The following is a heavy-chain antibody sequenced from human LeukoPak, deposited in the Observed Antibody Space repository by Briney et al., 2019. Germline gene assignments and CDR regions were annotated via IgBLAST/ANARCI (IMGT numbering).Heavy chain of an antibody. Sequence: PGGSLRLSCAASGFTFDNYAMHWVRQGPGKGLEWVSGISWNSGSRVYVDSVRGRFTISRDNAKNSLYLQMDSLRPEDMALYYCAKDVSLGFCSGGSCSAHFDYWGQGTLVTVSS. J-gene: IGHJ4*02. CDR3: AKDVSLGFCSGGSCSAHFDY. D-gene: IGHD2-15*01. V-gene: IGHV3-9*03. CDR1: GFTFDNYA. CDR2: ISWNSGSR.